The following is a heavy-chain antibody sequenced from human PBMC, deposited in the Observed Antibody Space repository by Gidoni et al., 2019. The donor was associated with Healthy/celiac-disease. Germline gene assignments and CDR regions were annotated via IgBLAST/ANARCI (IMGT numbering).Heavy chain of an antibody. V-gene: IGHV1-69*01. D-gene: IGHD1-20*01. CDR2: IIHILGRA. CDR1: GRTFSRSA. CDR3: ARDGHQRITGMSYDAFDI. Sequence: QVQLVQSGAEVKKPGSSVKVSCKASGRTFSRSAISWVRKAPGQGLKWMGGIIHILGRANYAQKFQGRVTITADESTSKAYMELSSLRSEDTAVYYCARDGHQRITGMSYDAFDIWGQGTMVTVSS. J-gene: IGHJ3*02.